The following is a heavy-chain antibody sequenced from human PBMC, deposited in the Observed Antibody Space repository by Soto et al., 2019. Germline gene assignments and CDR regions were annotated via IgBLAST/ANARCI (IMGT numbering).Heavy chain of an antibody. CDR2: IKSNIDGGTT. CDR3: SRGYYQYFNS. V-gene: IGHV3-15*07. J-gene: IGHJ4*02. CDR1: GVTLTNVW. Sequence: GSLRLSCEVSGVTLTNVWMNWVRQAPGKGPEWVGRIKSNIDGGTTDYAAPVKGRFTVSRDDSENTLYLQMNSLKTEDTAVYYCSRGYYQYFNSWGQGTLVTVSS. D-gene: IGHD3-22*01.